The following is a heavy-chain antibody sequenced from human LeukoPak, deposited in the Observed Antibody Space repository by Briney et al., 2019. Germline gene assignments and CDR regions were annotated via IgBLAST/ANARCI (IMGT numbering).Heavy chain of an antibody. CDR3: ARLFNSVVYFDL. J-gene: IGHJ2*01. CDR2: IYYSGST. V-gene: IGHV4-39*01. D-gene: IGHD2-15*01. Sequence: SETLSLTCTVSGGSISSSSYYWGWIRQPPGKGLEWIGSIYYSGSTYYNPSLKSRVTISVDTSKNQFSLKLSSVTAADTAVYFCARLFNSVVYFDLWGRGTLVTVSS. CDR1: GGSISSSSYY.